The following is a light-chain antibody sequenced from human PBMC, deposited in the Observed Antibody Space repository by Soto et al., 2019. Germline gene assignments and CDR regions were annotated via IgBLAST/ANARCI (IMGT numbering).Light chain of an antibody. V-gene: IGKV3-11*01. CDR3: QYRGIWPPGAT. CDR1: QSINNY. J-gene: IGKJ4*01. CDR2: DAS. Sequence: EIVLTKSPVTLSLSPGERATLSCRASQSINNYLAWYQQKPGQPPRLLIYDASNRATAIPVRFSGSGSGTDFTLTISSLEPEDSAVYYCQYRGIWPPGATFGGGTKVEIK.